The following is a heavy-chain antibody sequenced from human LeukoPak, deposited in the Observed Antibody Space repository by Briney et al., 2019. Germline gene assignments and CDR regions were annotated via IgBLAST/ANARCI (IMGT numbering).Heavy chain of an antibody. CDR3: AREGIAVAGTPNFDC. CDR1: GDSVSSNSAA. CDR2: TYYRSKWYN. Sequence: SQTLSLTCAISGDSVSSNSAAWNWIRQSPSRGLEWLGRTYYRSKWYNDYAVSVKSRITINPDTSKNQFPLQLNSVTPEDTAVYYCAREGIAVAGTPNFDCWGQGTLVTVSS. D-gene: IGHD6-19*01. V-gene: IGHV6-1*01. J-gene: IGHJ4*02.